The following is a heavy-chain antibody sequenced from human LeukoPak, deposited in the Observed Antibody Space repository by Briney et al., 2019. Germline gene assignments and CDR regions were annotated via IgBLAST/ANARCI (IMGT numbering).Heavy chain of an antibody. D-gene: IGHD2-2*02. V-gene: IGHV1-18*01. CDR2: ISAYNGNT. CDR3: ARGKDCSSTSCYIYYYYYYGMDV. J-gene: IGHJ6*02. CDR1: GYTFTSHG. Sequence: ASVKVSCKTYGYTFTSHGISWVRQAPGQGLEWMGWISAYNGNTNYAQKLQGRVTMTTDTSTSTAYMELRSLRSDDTAVYYCARGKDCSSTSCYIYYYYYYGMDVWGQGTTVTVSS.